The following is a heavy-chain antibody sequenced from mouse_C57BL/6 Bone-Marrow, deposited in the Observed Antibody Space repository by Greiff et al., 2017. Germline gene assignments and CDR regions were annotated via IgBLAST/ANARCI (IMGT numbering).Heavy chain of an antibody. CDR2: INPNNGGT. J-gene: IGHJ1*03. D-gene: IGHD1-1*01. CDR1: GYTFTDYN. Sequence: EVQLKESGPELVKPGASVKIPCKASGYTFTDYNMDWVKQSHGKSLEWIGDINPNNGGTIYNQKFKGKATLTVDKSSSTAYMELRSLTSEDTAVYYCAREYYGSSFYWYFDVWGTGTTVTVSS. CDR3: AREYYGSSFYWYFDV. V-gene: IGHV1-18*01.